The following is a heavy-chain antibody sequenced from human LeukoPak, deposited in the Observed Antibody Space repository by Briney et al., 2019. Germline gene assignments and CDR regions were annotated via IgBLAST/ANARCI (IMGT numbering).Heavy chain of an antibody. J-gene: IGHJ4*02. CDR2: ISTSSIYI. Sequence: PGGSLRLSCAASGFTFSSYNMNWVRQTPGKGLEWVSSISTSSIYIYYADSVKGRFTISRDNARSSLYLQMNSLRADDTAVYYCARVLVATNSCDYWGQGTLVTVSS. CDR1: GFTFSSYN. V-gene: IGHV3-21*01. CDR3: ARVLVATNSCDY. D-gene: IGHD5-12*01.